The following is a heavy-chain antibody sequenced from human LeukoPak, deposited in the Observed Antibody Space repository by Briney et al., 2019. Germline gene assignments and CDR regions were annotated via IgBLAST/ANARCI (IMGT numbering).Heavy chain of an antibody. CDR3: SGDGIISLDY. D-gene: IGHD3-10*01. CDR2: ISSSSSTI. J-gene: IGHJ4*02. CDR1: GFTFSPYS. Sequence: GGSLRLSCRASGFTFSPYSMNWVRQAPGKGLEWVSYISSSSSTIYYADSVKGRFTVSRDNAKNSLYLQMNSLRVEDTAVYYCSGDGIISLDYWGQGTLVTVSS. V-gene: IGHV3-48*04.